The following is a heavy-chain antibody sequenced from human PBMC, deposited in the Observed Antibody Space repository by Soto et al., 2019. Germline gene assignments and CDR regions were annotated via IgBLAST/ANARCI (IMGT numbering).Heavy chain of an antibody. CDR2: INHSGST. CDR3: ARGGGYYGSGSYWSYYYGMDV. Sequence: PETLSLTSAVYGGSFSGYYWSWIRQLPGKGLEWIGEINHSGSTNYNPSLKSRVTISVDTSKNQFSLKLSSVTAADTAVYYCARGGGYYGSGSYWSYYYGMDVWGQGTTVTVSS. J-gene: IGHJ6*02. V-gene: IGHV4-34*01. CDR1: GGSFSGYY. D-gene: IGHD3-10*01.